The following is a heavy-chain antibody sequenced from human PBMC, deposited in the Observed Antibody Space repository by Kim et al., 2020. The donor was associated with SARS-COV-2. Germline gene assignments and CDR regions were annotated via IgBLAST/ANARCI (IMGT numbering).Heavy chain of an antibody. CDR2: IGTAGGTK. V-gene: IGHV3-48*03. CDR1: GFTFTTYE. D-gene: IGHD1-26*01. CDR3: ARFPETSGTYCVDS. J-gene: IGHJ5*02. Sequence: GGSLRLSCAASGFTFTTYEMNWVRQAPGKGLEWISYIGTAGGTKYYADSVKGRFTISRDNARNSLYLQMNSLRAEDTAVYYCARFPETSGTYCVDSWGQG.